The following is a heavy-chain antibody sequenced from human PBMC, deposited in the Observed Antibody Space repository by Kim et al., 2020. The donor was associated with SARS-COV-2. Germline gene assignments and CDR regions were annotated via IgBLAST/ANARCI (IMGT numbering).Heavy chain of an antibody. CDR2: INPSGGST. CDR1: GYTFTSYY. V-gene: IGHV1-46*01. Sequence: ASVKVSCKASGYTFTSYYMHWVRQAPGQGLEWMGIINPSGGSTSYAQKFQGRVTMTRDTSTSTVYMELSSLRSEDTAVYYCARRYYYGSGSYYNGGEFDYWGQGTLVTVSS. CDR3: ARRYYYGSGSYYNGGEFDY. J-gene: IGHJ4*02. D-gene: IGHD3-10*01.